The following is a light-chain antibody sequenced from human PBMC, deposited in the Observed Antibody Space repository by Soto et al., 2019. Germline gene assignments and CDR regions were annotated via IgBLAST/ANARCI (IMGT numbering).Light chain of an antibody. J-gene: IGKJ5*01. CDR1: QDINIY. V-gene: IGKV1-33*01. CDR2: DAS. Sequence: DIQMTQSPSSLFASVGDRVTITCQATQDINIYLNWYQQKPGKAPNLLIYDASNLEIGVPSRFSGSGSGTHFTFTISSLQTEDFAVYYCQQRSNWITFGQGTRLEIK. CDR3: QQRSNWIT.